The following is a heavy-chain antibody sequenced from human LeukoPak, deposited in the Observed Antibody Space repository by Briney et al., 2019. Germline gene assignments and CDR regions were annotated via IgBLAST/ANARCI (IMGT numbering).Heavy chain of an antibody. CDR3: AREAVAGTIPTDY. V-gene: IGHV3-53*01. Sequence: RGSLRLSCAASGFTVSSNYMSWVRQAPGKRLEWVSVIYSGGSTYYADSVKGRFTISRDNSKNTLYLQMNSLRAEDTAVYYCAREAVAGTIPTDYWGQGTLVTVSS. D-gene: IGHD6-19*01. J-gene: IGHJ4*02. CDR1: GFTVSSNY. CDR2: IYSGGST.